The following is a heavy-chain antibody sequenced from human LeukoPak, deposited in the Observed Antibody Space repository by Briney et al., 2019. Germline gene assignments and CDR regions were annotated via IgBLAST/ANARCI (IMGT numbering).Heavy chain of an antibody. D-gene: IGHD3-3*01. CDR2: ISAYNGNT. CDR3: ARDQSPAPAIFGVVIITYMDV. V-gene: IGHV1-18*01. Sequence: ASVKVSCKASGYTFTSYGISWVRQAPGQGLEWMGWISAYNGNTNYAQKLQGRVTMTTDTSTSTAYMELRSLRSDDTAVYYCARDQSPAPAIFGVVIITYMDVWGKGTTVTVSS. J-gene: IGHJ6*03. CDR1: GYTFTSYG.